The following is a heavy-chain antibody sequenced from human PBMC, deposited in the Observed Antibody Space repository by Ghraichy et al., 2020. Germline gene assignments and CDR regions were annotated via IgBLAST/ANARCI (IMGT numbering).Heavy chain of an antibody. J-gene: IGHJ5*02. CDR1: GGSFSGYY. D-gene: IGHD3-10*01. Sequence: SETLSLTCAVYGGSFSGYYWSWIRQPPGKGLEWIGEINHSGSTNYNPSLKSRVTISVDTSKNQFSLKLSSVTAADTAVYYCARGVGGITMVRGVTVGFDPWGQGTLVTVSS. CDR2: INHSGST. CDR3: ARGVGGITMVRGVTVGFDP. V-gene: IGHV4-34*01.